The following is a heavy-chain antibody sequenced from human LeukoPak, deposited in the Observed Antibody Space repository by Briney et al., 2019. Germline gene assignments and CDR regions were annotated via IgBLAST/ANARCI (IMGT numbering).Heavy chain of an antibody. CDR2: INHSGST. D-gene: IGHD4-17*01. J-gene: IGHJ6*02. Sequence: SETLSLTCAVYGGSFSGYYWSWIRQPPGKGLGWIGEINHSGSTNYNPSLKSRVTISVDTSKNQFSLKLSSVTAADTAVYYCARNYGDYAGMDVWGQGTTVTVSS. CDR1: GGSFSGYY. V-gene: IGHV4-34*01. CDR3: ARNYGDYAGMDV.